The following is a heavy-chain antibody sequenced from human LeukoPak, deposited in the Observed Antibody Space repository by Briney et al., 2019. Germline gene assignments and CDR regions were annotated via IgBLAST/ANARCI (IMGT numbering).Heavy chain of an antibody. J-gene: IGHJ4*02. CDR1: GVSVSSGNYY. CDR2: IYYSGST. V-gene: IGHV4-61*01. CDR3: ARSSIAAAASDY. D-gene: IGHD6-13*01. Sequence: PSETLSLTCIVSGVSVSSGNYYWSWIRQPPGKGLEWIGYIYYSGSTNYNPSLKSRVTISVDTSKNQFSLKLSSVTAADTAVYYCARSSIAAAASDYWGQGTLVTVSS.